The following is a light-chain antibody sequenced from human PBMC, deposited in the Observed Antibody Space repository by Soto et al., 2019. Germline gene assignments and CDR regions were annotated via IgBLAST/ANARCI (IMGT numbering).Light chain of an antibody. J-gene: IGKJ1*01. CDR2: SAS. CDR3: LQHNSYPRT. V-gene: IGKV1-17*01. Sequence: DVQMTQSPCALSASVVDRFTITFLASQGISSYLGWYQQKPGKAPKRLIYSASSLQSGAPSRFSGSGSGTEFTLTISSLQPEDFATYYCLQHNSYPRTFGQGTKVDIK. CDR1: QGISSY.